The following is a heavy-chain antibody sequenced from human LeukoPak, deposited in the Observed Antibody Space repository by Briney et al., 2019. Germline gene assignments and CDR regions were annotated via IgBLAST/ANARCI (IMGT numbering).Heavy chain of an antibody. V-gene: IGHV4-61*02. J-gene: IGHJ6*03. Sequence: RSSETLSLTCTVSGGSISSGSYYWSWIRQPAGKGLEWIGRIYTSGSTNYNPSLKSRVTISVDTSKNQFSLKLSSVTAADTAVYYCARGELNYYYMDVWGKGTTVTVS. D-gene: IGHD3-10*01. CDR2: IYTSGST. CDR1: GGSISSGSYY. CDR3: ARGELNYYYMDV.